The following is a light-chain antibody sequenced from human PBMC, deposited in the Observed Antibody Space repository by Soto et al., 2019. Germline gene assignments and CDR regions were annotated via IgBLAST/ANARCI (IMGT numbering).Light chain of an antibody. J-gene: IGKJ1*01. CDR1: QGIRND. V-gene: IGKV1-6*01. Sequence: AIQMTQSPSSLSASVGDRVTITCRASQGIRNDLGWYQQKPGKAPKLLIYAASSLQSGVPSRFSGSGSRTHFTLTTSSHQPEYFPTYYCRQDSNTPRPFGHGIQVDIK. CDR2: AAS. CDR3: RQDSNTPRP.